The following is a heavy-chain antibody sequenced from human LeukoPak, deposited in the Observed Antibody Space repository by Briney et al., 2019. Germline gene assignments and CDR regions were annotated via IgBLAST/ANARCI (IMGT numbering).Heavy chain of an antibody. V-gene: IGHV1-69*05. Sequence: ASVKVSCKASGGTFSSYAISWVRQAPGQGLEWMGGIIPIFGTANYAQKFQGRVTITTDESTSTAYMELSSLRSEDTAVYYCARVKKGFLSFDYWGQGTLVTVSS. J-gene: IGHJ4*02. CDR1: GGTFSSYA. CDR2: IIPIFGTA. CDR3: ARVKKGFLSFDY.